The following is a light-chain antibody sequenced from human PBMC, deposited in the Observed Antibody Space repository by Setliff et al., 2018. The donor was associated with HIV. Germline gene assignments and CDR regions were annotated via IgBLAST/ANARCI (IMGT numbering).Light chain of an antibody. J-gene: IGKJ4*01. CDR1: PSVLFTSNNKNY. CDR3: QQFYGSPPT. CDR2: WAS. Sequence: DFVMTQSPDSLAVSLGEVATINCTSSPSVLFTSNNKNYLGWYQQKPRQPPKLLISWASTRESGVPDRFSGSGSGTHFTLTISSLQSEYVAVYFCQQFYGSPPTFGGGTKVDIK. V-gene: IGKV4-1*01.